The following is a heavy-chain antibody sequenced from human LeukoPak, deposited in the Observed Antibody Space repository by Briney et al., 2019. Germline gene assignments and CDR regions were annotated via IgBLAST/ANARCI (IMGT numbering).Heavy chain of an antibody. CDR1: GFTFSDYY. V-gene: IGHV3-11*04. J-gene: IGHJ4*02. D-gene: IGHD2-2*01. Sequence: GGSLRLSCAASGFTFSDYYMSWIRQAPGKGLEWVSYISSSGSTIYYADSVKGRFTISRDNAKNSLYLQMNSLRAEDTAVYYCASQTVAPAAIQYWGQGTLVTVSS. CDR3: ASQTVAPAAIQY. CDR2: ISSSGSTI.